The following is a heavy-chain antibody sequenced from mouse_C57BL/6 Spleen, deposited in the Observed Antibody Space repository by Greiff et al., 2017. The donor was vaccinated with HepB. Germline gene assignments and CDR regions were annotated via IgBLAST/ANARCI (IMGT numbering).Heavy chain of an antibody. J-gene: IGHJ2*01. Sequence: VQLQQPGAELVKPGASVKLSCKASGYTFTSYWMQWVKQRPGQGLEWIGEIDPSDSYTNYNQKFKGKATLTVDTSSSTAYMQLSSLTSEDSAVYYCARWYYGSSPLDYWGQGTTLTVSS. CDR3: ARWYYGSSPLDY. CDR1: GYTFTSYW. CDR2: IDPSDSYT. V-gene: IGHV1-50*01. D-gene: IGHD1-1*01.